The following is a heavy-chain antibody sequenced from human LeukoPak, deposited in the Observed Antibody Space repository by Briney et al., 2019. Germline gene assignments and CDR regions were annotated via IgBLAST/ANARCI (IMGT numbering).Heavy chain of an antibody. Sequence: SVKVSCKASGGTFSSYAISWVRQAPGQGLEWMGGIIPIFGTANYAQKFQGRVTITADESTSTAYMELSSLRSEDTAVYYCARDMTTVRDYYYYMDVWGKGTTVTVSS. V-gene: IGHV1-69*13. J-gene: IGHJ6*03. D-gene: IGHD4-11*01. CDR3: ARDMTTVRDYYYYMDV. CDR2: IIPIFGTA. CDR1: GGTFSSYA.